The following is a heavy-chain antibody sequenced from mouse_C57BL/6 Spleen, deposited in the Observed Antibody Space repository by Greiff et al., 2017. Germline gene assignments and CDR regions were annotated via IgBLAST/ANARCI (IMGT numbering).Heavy chain of an antibody. CDR3: AKGLLRLDY. CDR2: INPNNGGT. Sequence: VQLQQSGPELVKPGASVKISCKASGYTFTDYYMNWVKQSPGKSLEWIGDINPNNGGTSYNQKFKGKATLTVDKSSSTAYMELRSLTSEDSAVYYCAKGLLRLDYWGQGTTLTVSS. V-gene: IGHV1-26*01. D-gene: IGHD1-2*01. J-gene: IGHJ2*01. CDR1: GYTFTDYY.